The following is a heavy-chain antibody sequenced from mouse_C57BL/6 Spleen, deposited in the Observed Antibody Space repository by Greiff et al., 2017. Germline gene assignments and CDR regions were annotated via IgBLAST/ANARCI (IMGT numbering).Heavy chain of an antibody. CDR1: GYTFTSYW. Sequence: QVQLQQSGAELVKPGASVKVSCKASGYTFTSYWMHWVKQRPGQGLEWIGRIHPSDSDTNYNQKFKGKATLTVDTSSNTSYLQLSSLTSEDTAVYYCTTMVTNWYFDVWGTGTTVTVSS. D-gene: IGHD2-2*01. J-gene: IGHJ1*03. V-gene: IGHV1-74*01. CDR3: TTMVTNWYFDV. CDR2: IHPSDSDT.